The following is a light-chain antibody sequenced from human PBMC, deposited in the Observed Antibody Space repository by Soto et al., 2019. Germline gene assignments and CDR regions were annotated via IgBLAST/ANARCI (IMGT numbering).Light chain of an antibody. CDR3: QQCLTIPYT. Sequence: DIQMTQSPSSLSASVGDRVTITCRASQTISTHLNWYQQKPGKATKLLIYAASTLQSGVPSRFSGSGSGTDFTLTINSLQPEDFATYYCQQCLTIPYTFGQGTKLEIK. V-gene: IGKV1-39*01. CDR2: AAS. CDR1: QTISTH. J-gene: IGKJ2*01.